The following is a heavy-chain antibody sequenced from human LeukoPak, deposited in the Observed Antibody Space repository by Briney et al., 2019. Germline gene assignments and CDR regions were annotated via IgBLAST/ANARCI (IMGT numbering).Heavy chain of an antibody. D-gene: IGHD3-10*01. CDR2: IDEEGRTI. V-gene: IGHV3-74*01. Sequence: PGGSLRLSCAASGFPFSSYWMHWVRQVAGKGLVWVSRIDEEGRTINYADSVRGRFTISRDNAKNTLYLQMNSLRAEDTAVYYCARYYGSGTSLGYWGQGTLVTVSS. CDR3: ARYYGSGTSLGY. CDR1: GFPFSSYW. J-gene: IGHJ4*02.